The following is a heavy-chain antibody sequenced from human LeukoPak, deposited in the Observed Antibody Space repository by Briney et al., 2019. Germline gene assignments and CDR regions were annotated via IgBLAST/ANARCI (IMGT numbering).Heavy chain of an antibody. CDR2: ISFYNDNT. Sequence: GASVKVSCKASGYTFTTYGISWVRQAPGQGLEWLGRISFYNDNTNYAQKLKGRVTMTTDTSTSTAYMELRSLRSDDTAVYSCARMILLLGDVLTVPPRGFDYWGQGTLVTVSS. CDR1: GYTFTTYG. V-gene: IGHV1-18*01. CDR3: ARMILLLGDVLTVPPRGFDY. J-gene: IGHJ4*02. D-gene: IGHD3-9*01.